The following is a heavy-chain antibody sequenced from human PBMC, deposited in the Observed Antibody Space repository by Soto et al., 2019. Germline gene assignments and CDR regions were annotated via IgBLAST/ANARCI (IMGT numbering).Heavy chain of an antibody. V-gene: IGHV3-66*01. CDR1: GFTVSSNY. Sequence: SGGSLRLSCAASGFTVSSNYMSWVRQAPGKGLEWVSLFYSGGDTYYADSVKGRFTISRDNSKNTLYLQMSSLKTEDTAVYYCTTEWIQLWFAAFDIWGQGTMVTVSS. J-gene: IGHJ3*02. D-gene: IGHD5-18*01. CDR2: FYSGGDT. CDR3: TTEWIQLWFAAFDI.